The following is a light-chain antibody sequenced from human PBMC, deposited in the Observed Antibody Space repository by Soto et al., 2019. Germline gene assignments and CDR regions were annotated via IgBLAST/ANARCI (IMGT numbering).Light chain of an antibody. Sequence: DIVMTQSPATLSLSPGEGATLSCRASQSVRSNLAWYQQKPGQAPRLLIYGASSRATGIPDRFSGSGSGTDFTLTISRLEPEDFAVYYCQQYGSSPPITFGQGTRLEIK. CDR1: QSVRSN. J-gene: IGKJ5*01. CDR3: QQYGSSPPIT. CDR2: GAS. V-gene: IGKV3-20*01.